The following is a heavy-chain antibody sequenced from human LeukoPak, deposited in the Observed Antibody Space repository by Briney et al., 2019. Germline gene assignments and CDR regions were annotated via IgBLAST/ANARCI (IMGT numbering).Heavy chain of an antibody. CDR3: ARDLAFSS. Sequence: GGSLRLSCAASGFTVSSNYMSWVRQAPGKGLECVSLIFSGGSTYYADSVKGRFTISRDNSKNTLYLQMNSLRAEDTAVYHCARDLAFSSWGQGTLVTVSS. D-gene: IGHD3-16*01. CDR2: IFSGGST. J-gene: IGHJ4*02. V-gene: IGHV3-53*01. CDR1: GFTVSSNY.